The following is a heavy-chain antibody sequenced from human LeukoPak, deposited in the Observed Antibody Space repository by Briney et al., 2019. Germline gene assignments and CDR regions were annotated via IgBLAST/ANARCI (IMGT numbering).Heavy chain of an antibody. D-gene: IGHD3-10*01. CDR1: GGTFSSYA. J-gene: IGHJ3*02. CDR3: ARAYTQEHNFVTMVRGVIGGGAFDI. V-gene: IGHV1-69*05. CDR2: IIPIFVTA. Sequence: GASVKVSCKAFGGTFSSYAISWVRQAPGQGLEWMGGIIPIFVTANYAQKFQGRGTITTGEPTRPAYMELSSLRSEDTAVYYCARAYTQEHNFVTMVRGVIGGGAFDIWGQGTMVTVSS.